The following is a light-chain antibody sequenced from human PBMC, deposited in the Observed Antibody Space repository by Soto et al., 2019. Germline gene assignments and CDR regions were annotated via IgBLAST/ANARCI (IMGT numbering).Light chain of an antibody. Sequence: QSALSQPPSAAGSPGQSVTISCTGTSSDDGGYKYVSWYQQHPGKAPKIIIYEINIRSSGVPDRFWGSKSGNTASLTISGLQAEDEAEYYCCSYAGTYYVFGTGTKVTVL. CDR3: CSYAGTYYV. CDR2: EIN. J-gene: IGLJ1*01. CDR1: SSDDGGYKY. V-gene: IGLV2-8*01.